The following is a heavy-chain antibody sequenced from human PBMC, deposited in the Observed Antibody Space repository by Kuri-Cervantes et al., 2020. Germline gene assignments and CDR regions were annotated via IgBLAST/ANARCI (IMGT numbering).Heavy chain of an antibody. CDR2: INWNSGSI. J-gene: IGHJ4*02. CDR1: GFTFDDYA. D-gene: IGHD6-6*01. V-gene: IGHV3-9*01. CDR3: GKARGYSTSSALDY. Sequence: SLKISCAASGFTFDDYAMHWVRQAPGKGLEWVSGINWNSGSIGYADSVKGRFTISRDNAKNSLYLQMNSLRVEDTALYYCGKARGYSTSSALDYWGQGTLVTVSS.